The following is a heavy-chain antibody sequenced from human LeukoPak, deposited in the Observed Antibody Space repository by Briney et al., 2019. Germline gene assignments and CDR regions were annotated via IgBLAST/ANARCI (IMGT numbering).Heavy chain of an antibody. D-gene: IGHD3-3*02. CDR3: ANPLAXXXXXXXXXXXXXXXDV. CDR1: GFTFSSYA. CDR2: ISGSGGST. Sequence: PGGSLRLSCAASGFTFSSYAMSWVRQAPGKGLEWVSAISGSGGSTYYADSVKGRFTISRDNSKNTLYLQMNSLRAEDTAVYYCANPLAXXXXXXXXXXXXXXXDVXXQGTTVXV. V-gene: IGHV3-23*01. J-gene: IGHJ6*02.